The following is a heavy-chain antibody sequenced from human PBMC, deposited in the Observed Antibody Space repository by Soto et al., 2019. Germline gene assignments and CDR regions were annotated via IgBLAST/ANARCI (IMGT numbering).Heavy chain of an antibody. D-gene: IGHD5-12*01. CDR2: ISVSGDST. V-gene: IGHV3-23*01. CDR1: GFTFSSYV. J-gene: IGHJ4*02. Sequence: EVLLLESGGGLVQPGGSLRLSCAVSGFTFSSYVMNWVRQAPGKRLEWVSSISVSGDSTYYADSVKGRFTISRDNSKNTLYLQMNSLRADDTAVYYCAKVGSSRLMGYWGQGTLFTVSS. CDR3: AKVGSSRLMGY.